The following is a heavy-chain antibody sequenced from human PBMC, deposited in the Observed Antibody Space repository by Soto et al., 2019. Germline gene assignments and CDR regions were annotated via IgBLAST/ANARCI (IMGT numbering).Heavy chain of an antibody. J-gene: IGHJ1*01. CDR2: ISGGGGTT. D-gene: IGHD6-13*01. CDR1: GFTFSTYA. CDR3: AKDQGGAGTISRYFQD. V-gene: IGHV3-23*01. Sequence: EVQLLESGGGLVQPEGSLRLSCAASGFTFSTYAMNWVRQAPGKGLEWVSGISGGGGTTYYADSVKGRFTISRDNSKNTVYLQVNSLRAEDTGVYYCAKDQGGAGTISRYFQDWGQGNLVNVSS.